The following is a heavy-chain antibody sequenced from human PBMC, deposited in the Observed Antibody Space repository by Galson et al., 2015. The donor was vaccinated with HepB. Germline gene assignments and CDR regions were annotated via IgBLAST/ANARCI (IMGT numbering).Heavy chain of an antibody. CDR3: ARNPASYDYYNMDV. CDR2: ISWNSGLI. V-gene: IGHV3-9*01. D-gene: IGHD3-16*01. Sequence: SLRLSCAASGFNFDEFAMHWVRQRPGKGLEWVSGISWNSGLIDYADSVKGRFTISRDNAKKSMYLHMSSLRVEDTAVYYCARNPASYDYYNMDVWGQGTTVTVSS. CDR1: GFNFDEFA. J-gene: IGHJ6*02.